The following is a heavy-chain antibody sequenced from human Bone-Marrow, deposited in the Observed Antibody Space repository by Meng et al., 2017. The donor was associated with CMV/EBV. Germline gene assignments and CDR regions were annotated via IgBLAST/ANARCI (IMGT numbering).Heavy chain of an antibody. V-gene: IGHV3-30*02. J-gene: IGHJ4*02. CDR2: IRYDGSNK. Sequence: GGSLRLSCAASGFTFSSYGMHWVRQAPGKGLEWVAFIRYDGSNKYYADSVKGRFTISRDNSKNTLYLQMNSLRAEDTAVYYWSKIGYCSSTSCRLSDYWGQGTLVTVSS. CDR1: GFTFSSYG. D-gene: IGHD2-2*01. CDR3: SKIGYCSSTSCRLSDY.